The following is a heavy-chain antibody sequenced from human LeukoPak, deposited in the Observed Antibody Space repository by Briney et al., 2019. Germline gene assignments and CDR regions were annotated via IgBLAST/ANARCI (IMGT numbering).Heavy chain of an antibody. CDR3: ARAKRGLIPWYFDY. V-gene: IGHV3-23*01. CDR1: GFPFSANA. CDR2: ISLSGDDT. Sequence: GGSLRLSCAASGFPFSANAMSWVRQAPGAGLQWVSSISLSGDDTYYADSVKGRFTISRDNSKNTVYLQMHSLRADDTAVYYCARAKRGLIPWYFDYWGQGTLVTVSS. D-gene: IGHD3-10*01. J-gene: IGHJ4*02.